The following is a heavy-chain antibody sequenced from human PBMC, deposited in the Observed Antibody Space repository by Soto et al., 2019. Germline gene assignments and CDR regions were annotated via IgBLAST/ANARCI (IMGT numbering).Heavy chain of an antibody. CDR2: LNDSGGT. J-gene: IGHJ1*01. Sequence: QVQLQQWGAGLLKPSETLSLTCAVYGGSFSGYYWSWIRQPPGKGLEWIGELNDSGGTNYNASLKSRVTISGDTSKNQFSLRLSFVTAADTAVYYCARARGGVQHWGQGTLVTVSS. V-gene: IGHV4-34*01. CDR3: ARARGGVQH. D-gene: IGHD3-10*01. CDR1: GGSFSGYY.